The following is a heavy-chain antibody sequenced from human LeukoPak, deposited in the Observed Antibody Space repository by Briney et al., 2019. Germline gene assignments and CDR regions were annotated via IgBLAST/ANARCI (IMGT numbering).Heavy chain of an antibody. CDR1: GYTFTGYY. CDR2: INPNSGDT. J-gene: IGHJ4*01. CDR3: ATDLGSSWIY. Sequence: ASVKVSCKASGYTFTGYYMHWVRQAPGQGLEWMGWINPNSGDTNYAQKFQGRVTMTRGTSISTAYMELSRLSSDDTAVYYCATDLGSSWIYWGQGTLVTVSS. D-gene: IGHD6-13*01. V-gene: IGHV1-2*02.